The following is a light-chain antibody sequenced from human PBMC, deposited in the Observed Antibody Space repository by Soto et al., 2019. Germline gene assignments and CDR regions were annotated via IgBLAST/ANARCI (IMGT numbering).Light chain of an antibody. CDR1: QSVSSSY. Sequence: EIVLTQSPGTLSLSPGERATLSCRASQSVSSSYLAWYQQKPGQAPRPLIYGASNRATGIPDRFSGSGSGTDFTLTINRLEPEDFAVYYCQQYGSSPRTFGQGTKVKIK. CDR3: QQYGSSPRT. CDR2: GAS. J-gene: IGKJ1*01. V-gene: IGKV3-20*01.